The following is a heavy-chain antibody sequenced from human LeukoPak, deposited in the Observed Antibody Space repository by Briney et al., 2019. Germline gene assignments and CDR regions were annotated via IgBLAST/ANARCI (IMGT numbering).Heavy chain of an antibody. V-gene: IGHV5-51*01. CDR3: ARSSGYDVVVDY. J-gene: IGHJ4*02. Sequence: KVSCKASGYTFTSYWIGWVRQMPGKGLEWMGIIYPGDSDTRYSPSFQGQVTISADKSISTAYLQWSSLKASDTAMYYCARSSGYDVVVDYWGQGTLVTVSP. D-gene: IGHD5-12*01. CDR1: GYTFTSYW. CDR2: IYPGDSDT.